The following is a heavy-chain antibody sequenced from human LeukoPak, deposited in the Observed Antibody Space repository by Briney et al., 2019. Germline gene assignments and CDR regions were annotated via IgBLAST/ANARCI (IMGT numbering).Heavy chain of an antibody. D-gene: IGHD6-13*01. V-gene: IGHV3-7*01. Sequence: PGGSLRLSCAASGFTFSSYWMSWVRQAPGKGLEWVANIKQDGSEKYYVDSVKGRFTISRDNAKNSLYLQMNSLRAEDTAVYYCARDWSDSSSWWRYYYYYMDVWGKGTTVTVSS. CDR3: ARDWSDSSSWWRYYYYYMDV. CDR2: IKQDGSEK. J-gene: IGHJ6*03. CDR1: GFTFSSYW.